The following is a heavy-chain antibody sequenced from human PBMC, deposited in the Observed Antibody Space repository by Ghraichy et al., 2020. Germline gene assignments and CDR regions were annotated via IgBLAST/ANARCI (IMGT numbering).Heavy chain of an antibody. J-gene: IGHJ3*02. Sequence: ASVKVSCKASGYTFTSYGISWVRQAPGQGLEWMGWISAYNGNTNYAQKLQGRVTMTTDTSTSTAYMELRSLRSDDTAVYYCARGVGGIAVAEYDAFDIWGQGTMVTVSS. D-gene: IGHD6-19*01. CDR3: ARGVGGIAVAEYDAFDI. CDR2: ISAYNGNT. V-gene: IGHV1-18*01. CDR1: GYTFTSYG.